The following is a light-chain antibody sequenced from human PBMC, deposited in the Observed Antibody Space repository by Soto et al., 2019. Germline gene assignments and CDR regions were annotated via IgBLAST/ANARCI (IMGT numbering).Light chain of an antibody. Sequence: DIRITSSPSTLLSSVGDRVTITCRASQSVSSRLAWYQQKPGKAAKLLIYKASSLEGAVPSRSSSIRSATAFTLPVSSIQPPEFATEYCQQYNDSLPFTLGPGTKVDIK. CDR1: QSVSSR. V-gene: IGKV1-5*03. J-gene: IGKJ3*01. CDR3: QQYNDSLPFT. CDR2: KAS.